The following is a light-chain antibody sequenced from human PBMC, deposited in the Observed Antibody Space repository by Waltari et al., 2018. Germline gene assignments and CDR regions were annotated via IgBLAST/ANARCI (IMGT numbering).Light chain of an antibody. CDR2: SAS. V-gene: IGKV1-5*01. Sequence: DIQMTQSPSTLSSFVGDRVTITCRASQIITKWLAVYQQKPGKTPKLLIYSASNLESWVPSRFSGSGSGTEFTLTISSLQPDDFATYYCQQYDKYWTFGQGTKVEIK. J-gene: IGKJ1*01. CDR3: QQYDKYWT. CDR1: QIITKW.